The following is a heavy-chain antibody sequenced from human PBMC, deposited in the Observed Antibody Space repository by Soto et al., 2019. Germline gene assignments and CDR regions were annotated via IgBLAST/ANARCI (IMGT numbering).Heavy chain of an antibody. CDR3: ARARTYYYDPHTFDI. V-gene: IGHV4-31*03. J-gene: IGHJ3*02. CDR1: GDSINNGGYS. D-gene: IGHD3-22*01. CDR2: IFHSGST. Sequence: ASETLSLTCTVSGDSINNGGYSWTWMRQRPGRGLEWIGYIFHSGSTYYNPSLKSRVTISVDTSKNQFSLKLSSVTAADTAVYYCARARTYYYDPHTFDIWGQGTMVTVSS.